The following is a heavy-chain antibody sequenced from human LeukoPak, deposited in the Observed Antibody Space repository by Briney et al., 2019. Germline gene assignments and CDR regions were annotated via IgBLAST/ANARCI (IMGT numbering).Heavy chain of an antibody. Sequence: GESLQISCKGSGFSFSSYWIAWVRQMPGKGLEWMGTIYPGDSDTRYSPSFQGHVTISADKSISTAYLQWTSLEASDTGTYYCARLLQLVSAKRVWFDPWGQGTRVTVSS. D-gene: IGHD1-26*01. J-gene: IGHJ5*02. CDR1: GFSFSSYW. V-gene: IGHV5-51*01. CDR2: IYPGDSDT. CDR3: ARLLQLVSAKRVWFDP.